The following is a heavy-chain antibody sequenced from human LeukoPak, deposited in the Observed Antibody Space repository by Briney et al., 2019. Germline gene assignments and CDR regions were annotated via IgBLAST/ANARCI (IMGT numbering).Heavy chain of an antibody. CDR1: GGSISSGGYY. CDR2: IYYSGST. D-gene: IGHD3-16*01. CDR3: AKGRLGGGSSWFDP. J-gene: IGHJ5*02. V-gene: IGHV4-31*03. Sequence: SETLSLTCTVSGGSISSGGYYWSWIRQHPGKGLEWIGYIYYSGSTYYNPSLKSRVTISVDTSKNQFSLKLSSVTAADTALYYCAKGRLGGGSSWFDPWGQGTLVTVSS.